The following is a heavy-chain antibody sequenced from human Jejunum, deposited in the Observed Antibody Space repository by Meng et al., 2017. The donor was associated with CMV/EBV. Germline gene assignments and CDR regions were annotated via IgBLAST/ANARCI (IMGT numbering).Heavy chain of an antibody. CDR1: GGSISEHY. CDR3: ARDRIVGGYLIAFDI. J-gene: IGHJ3*02. CDR2: INYLGTT. Sequence: GGSISEHYWSWVRQSPGKGLEWIGYINYLGTTSYNPSLRGRATISVDSSKRQFSLKLRIVTAADTAVYYCARDRIVGGYLIAFDIWGQGTMVTVSS. D-gene: IGHD1-26*01. V-gene: IGHV4-59*11.